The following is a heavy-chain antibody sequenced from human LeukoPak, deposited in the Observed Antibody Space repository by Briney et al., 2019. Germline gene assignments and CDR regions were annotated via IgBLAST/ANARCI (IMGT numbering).Heavy chain of an antibody. CDR2: IYYSGST. V-gene: IGHV4-31*03. J-gene: IGHJ4*02. D-gene: IGHD3-10*01. CDR1: GGSISSGGYY. CDR3: ARDLRGGIDY. Sequence: SQTLSLTCTVSGGSISSGGYYWSWIRQHPGKGLEWIGYIYYSGSTYYNPSLKSRVTISVDTSKNQFSLKLSSVTAADTAVYYCARDLRGGIDYWGQGTLVTVSS.